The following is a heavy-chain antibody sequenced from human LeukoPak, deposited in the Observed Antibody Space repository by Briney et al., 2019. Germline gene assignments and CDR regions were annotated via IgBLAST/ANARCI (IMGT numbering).Heavy chain of an antibody. Sequence: GGSLRLSCAASGFTFSSYWLHWVRQAPGKGLVWVSRINIDGSTTNYADSVKGRFTISRDNAKNTVHLQMNSLRAEDTAVYYCARGAARAYYMDVWGKGTTATVSS. CDR1: GFTFSSYW. V-gene: IGHV3-74*01. J-gene: IGHJ6*03. CDR2: INIDGSTT. CDR3: ARGAARAYYMDV. D-gene: IGHD6-6*01.